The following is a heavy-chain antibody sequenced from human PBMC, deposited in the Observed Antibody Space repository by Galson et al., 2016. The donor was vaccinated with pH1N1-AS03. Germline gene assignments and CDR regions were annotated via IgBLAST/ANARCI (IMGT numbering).Heavy chain of an antibody. V-gene: IGHV3-7*03. CDR2: IKQDGSVK. CDR3: AKSPGYCSAGSCSDQGYFDY. CDR1: GFTFTAYW. D-gene: IGHD2-15*01. J-gene: IGHJ4*02. Sequence: SLRLSCAVSGFTFTAYWMTWVRQAPGKGLEWVANIKQDGSVKYYVDSVKGRFTISRDNAKNSLYLEMNSLRAEDTALYYCAKSPGYCSAGSCSDQGYFDYWGQGTLVTVSS.